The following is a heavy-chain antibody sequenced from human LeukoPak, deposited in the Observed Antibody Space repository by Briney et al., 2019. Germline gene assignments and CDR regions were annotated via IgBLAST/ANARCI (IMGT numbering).Heavy chain of an antibody. Sequence: SQTLSLTCTVSGGSISSGSYYWTWIRQPAGKGLEWIGRIYTSGYTDYNPSLRSRVTISADTSRNQFSLKLSSVTAADTAVYYCARGGDYLFDYWGQGTLVTVSS. CDR2: IYTSGYT. D-gene: IGHD4-17*01. CDR3: ARGGDYLFDY. CDR1: GGSISSGSYY. J-gene: IGHJ4*02. V-gene: IGHV4-61*02.